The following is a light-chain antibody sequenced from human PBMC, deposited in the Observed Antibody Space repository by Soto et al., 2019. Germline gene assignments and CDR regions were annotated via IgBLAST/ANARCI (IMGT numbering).Light chain of an antibody. J-gene: IGKJ2*01. V-gene: IGKV1-8*01. CDR3: QQYYSYPQT. CDR2: AAS. CDR1: QGISSY. Sequence: AIRMTQSPSSLSASTGDRVTITCRASQGISSYLAWYQQKPGKAPKLLIYAASTLQSGLPSRFSGSGSGTDFTLTISCLQSEDFATYYCQQYYSYPQTFGQGTKLEIK.